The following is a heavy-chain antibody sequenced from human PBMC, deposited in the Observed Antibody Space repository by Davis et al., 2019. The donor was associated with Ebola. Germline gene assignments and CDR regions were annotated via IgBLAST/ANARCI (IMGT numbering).Heavy chain of an antibody. D-gene: IGHD1-26*01. J-gene: IGHJ6*03. V-gene: IGHV4-38-2*02. CDR3: ARHGQEQTGLSHYYHDYMDV. CDR1: GSYIGSGHH. Sequence: PSETLSLTCTVSGSYIGSGHHWGWIRQPRGKGLEWIGSIHYRGTTYYNPSLKSPVTISLDTSKNQFSLKLSSVTAAETAVYYCARHGQEQTGLSHYYHDYMDVWDKGTTVTVSS. CDR2: IHYRGTT.